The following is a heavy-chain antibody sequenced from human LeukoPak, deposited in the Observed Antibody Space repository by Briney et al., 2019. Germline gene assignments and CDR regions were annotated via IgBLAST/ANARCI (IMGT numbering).Heavy chain of an antibody. CDR2: ISGSGDKT. CDR1: GFTFSDYA. V-gene: IGHV3-23*01. Sequence: PGGSLRLSCAASGFTFSDYAMSWVRQAPGGGLEWVSAISGSGDKTFHADSVEGRFTTSRDNSKNTLSLQMSSLRVEDSAVYFCAKDTSAWWYHRAYMNVWGTGTTVTVSS. D-gene: IGHD2-15*01. J-gene: IGHJ6*03. CDR3: AKDTSAWWYHRAYMNV.